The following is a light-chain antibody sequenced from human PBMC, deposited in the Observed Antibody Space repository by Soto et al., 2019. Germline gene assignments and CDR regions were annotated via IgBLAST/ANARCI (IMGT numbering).Light chain of an antibody. CDR3: LHYNTWPWT. V-gene: IGKV2-30*01. J-gene: IGKJ1*01. CDR2: KVS. Sequence: DVVMTQSPLSLPVTLGQPASISCRSSQSLVYSDGNTYLNWFQQRPGQSPRRLIYKVSNRDSGVPDRFSGSGSGTEFILTISSLQSEDFAVYYCLHYNTWPWTFGQGTKVEIK. CDR1: QSLVYSDGNTY.